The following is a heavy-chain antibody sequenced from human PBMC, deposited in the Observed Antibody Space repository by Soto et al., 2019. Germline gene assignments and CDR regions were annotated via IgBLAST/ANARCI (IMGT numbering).Heavy chain of an antibody. D-gene: IGHD1-7*01. Sequence: SETLSRTCTVSGGSVSSGSYYWSVIRQPPGKGLEWIGYIYYSGSTNYNPSLKSRVTISVDTSKNQFSLKLSSVTAADTAVYYCARDGLNWNYDYYFDYWGQGTLVTVSS. CDR3: ARDGLNWNYDYYFDY. CDR2: IYYSGST. J-gene: IGHJ4*02. CDR1: GGSVSSGSYY. V-gene: IGHV4-61*01.